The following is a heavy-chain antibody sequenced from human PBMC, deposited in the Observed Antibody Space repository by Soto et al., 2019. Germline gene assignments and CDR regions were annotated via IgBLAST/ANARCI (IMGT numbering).Heavy chain of an antibody. CDR2: IIPLFRTP. Sequence: QVQLGQSGAEMKEPGSSVKVSCKTSGGTFTSSAISWLGQAPGKGLEWMGGIIPLFRTPDYAQKFQGRVTIAADESTSTAYMELSSLRSEDTAVYYCARDNDRLQLGGNYYYILDVWGQGTTITVSS. CDR1: GGTFTSSA. J-gene: IGHJ6*02. V-gene: IGHV1-69*12. CDR3: ARDNDRLQLGGNYYYILDV. D-gene: IGHD4-4*01.